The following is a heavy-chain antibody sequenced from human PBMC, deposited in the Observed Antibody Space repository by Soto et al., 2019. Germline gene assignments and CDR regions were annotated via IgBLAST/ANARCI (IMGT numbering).Heavy chain of an antibody. CDR1: GFTFSSYS. CDR3: AKKVNSGPGSQYFDY. Sequence: LRLSCAASGFTFSSYSMSWVRQAPGKGLEWVSGFRTGGDDGTTYYADSVKGRFTISRDNSKNTLFLQMNSLRVEDTAIYYCAKKVNSGPGSQYFDYWGQGTLVTVSS. CDR2: FRTGGDDGTT. V-gene: IGHV3-23*01. D-gene: IGHD3-10*01. J-gene: IGHJ4*02.